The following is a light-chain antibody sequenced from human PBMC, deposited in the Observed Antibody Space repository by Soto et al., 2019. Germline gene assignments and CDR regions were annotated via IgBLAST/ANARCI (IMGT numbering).Light chain of an antibody. CDR2: DAS. CDR1: QSISSW. Sequence: DIQMTQSPSTLSASVGDRVTITCRASQSISSWLAWYRQKPGKAPKLLIYDASSLESGVPSRFSGSGSETEFTLTIRSLQLDDFATYYCQHHGTFGQGTKVDIK. J-gene: IGKJ1*01. V-gene: IGKV1-5*01. CDR3: QHHGT.